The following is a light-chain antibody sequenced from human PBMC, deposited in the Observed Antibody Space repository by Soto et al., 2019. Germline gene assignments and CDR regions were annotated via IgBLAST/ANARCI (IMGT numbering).Light chain of an antibody. CDR2: GAS. CDR1: RSVSTN. CDR3: MQALQTRT. Sequence: DIILTQSPAIVSVSPGERATLSCRASRSVSTNLAWYQHKHGQAPRLLIYGASTRVTDIPARFSGSGSGTDFTLKISRVEAEDVGVYYCMQALQTRTFGQGTKVEIK. J-gene: IGKJ1*01. V-gene: IGKV3-15*01.